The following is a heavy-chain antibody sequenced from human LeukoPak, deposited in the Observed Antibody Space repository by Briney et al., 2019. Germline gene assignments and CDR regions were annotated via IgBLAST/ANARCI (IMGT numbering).Heavy chain of an antibody. J-gene: IGHJ4*02. D-gene: IGHD6-13*01. CDR1: GGSFSGYY. CDR3: ARERYSSSWYNRDYFDY. V-gene: IGHV4-34*01. Sequence: SETLSLTCAVYGGSFSGYYWSWIRQPPGKGLEWIGEINHSGSTNYNPSLKSRVTISVDTSKNQFSLKLSSVTAADTAVYYCARERYSSSWYNRDYFDYWGQGTLVTVSS. CDR2: INHSGST.